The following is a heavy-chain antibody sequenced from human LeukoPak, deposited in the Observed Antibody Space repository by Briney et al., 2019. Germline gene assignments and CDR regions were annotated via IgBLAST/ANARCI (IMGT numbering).Heavy chain of an antibody. J-gene: IGHJ4*02. V-gene: IGHV4-30-4*01. CDR3: ARDHLTPRGYNWNPNYFDY. Sequence: SETLSLTCTVSGGSISSGDYYWSWIRQPPGKGLEWIGNIYYSGSTYYNPSLKSRVTISVDTSKNQFSLKLSSVTAADTAVYYCARDHLTPRGYNWNPNYFDYWGQGTLVTVSS. D-gene: IGHD1-20*01. CDR1: GGSISSGDYY. CDR2: IYYSGST.